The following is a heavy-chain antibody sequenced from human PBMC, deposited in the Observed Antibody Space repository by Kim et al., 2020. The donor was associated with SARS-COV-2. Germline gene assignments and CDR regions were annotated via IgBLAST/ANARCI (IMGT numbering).Heavy chain of an antibody. CDR2: INHSGST. CDR1: GESFSDYY. D-gene: IGHD2-21*01. V-gene: IGHV4-34*01. J-gene: IGHJ6*03. Sequence: SETLSLTCAVYGESFSDYYWTWIRQPPGKGLEWIGEINHSGSTNYNPSLKSRVTISVDTSKNQFSLKLTSVTAADTAVYFCARGVITGYFFYYMDVWGKGTTVTVSS. CDR3: ARGVITGYFFYYMDV.